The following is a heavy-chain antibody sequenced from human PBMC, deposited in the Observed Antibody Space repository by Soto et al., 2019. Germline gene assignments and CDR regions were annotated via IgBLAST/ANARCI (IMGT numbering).Heavy chain of an antibody. D-gene: IGHD2-2*01. CDR3: ARVLPSSTTQHPGN. Sequence: PGGSLRLSCAASGFSFSIHSMTWVRQAPGKGLEWVASIRSSNTYIYFAESVKCRFTISRDNSKNSLYLQMNDLRAEDTAVYCCARVLPSSTTQHPGNWGQGTLVTVSS. CDR1: GFSFSIHS. J-gene: IGHJ4*02. V-gene: IGHV3-21*01. CDR2: IRSSNTYI.